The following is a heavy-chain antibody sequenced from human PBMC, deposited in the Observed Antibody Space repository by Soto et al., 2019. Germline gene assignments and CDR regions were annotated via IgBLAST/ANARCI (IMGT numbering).Heavy chain of an antibody. J-gene: IGHJ2*01. CDR3: AKDASSGITSFDL. V-gene: IGHV3-23*01. D-gene: IGHD3-3*01. CDR2: ISGSGGST. CDR1: GSTFSSYA. Sequence: GGSLRLSCAAFGSTFSSYAMSWVRQAPGKGLEWVSTISGSGGSTYYADSVKGRFTISRDNSKNTLYLQMNSLRAEDTALYYCAKDASSGITSFDLWGRGTLVTVSS.